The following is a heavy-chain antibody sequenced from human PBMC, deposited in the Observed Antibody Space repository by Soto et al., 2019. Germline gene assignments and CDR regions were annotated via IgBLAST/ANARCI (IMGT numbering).Heavy chain of an antibody. V-gene: IGHV1-18*01. CDR1: GYTFTSYG. CDR2: ISAYNGNT. D-gene: IGHD3-22*01. CDR3: ARGANWDGYSYYDSSGYSPFDY. J-gene: IGHJ4*02. Sequence: RASVKVSCKASGYTFTSYGISWVRQAPGQGLEWMGWISAYNGNTNYAQKLQGRVTMTTDTSTSTAYMELRSLRSDDTAVYYCARGANWDGYSYYDSSGYSPFDYWGQGTLVTVSS.